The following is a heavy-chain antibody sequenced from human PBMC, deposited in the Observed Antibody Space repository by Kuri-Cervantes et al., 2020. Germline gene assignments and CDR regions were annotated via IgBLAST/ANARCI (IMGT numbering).Heavy chain of an antibody. J-gene: IGHJ4*02. CDR1: GFTFSSYW. D-gene: IGHD6-19*01. CDR3: ARTPLYSSGWLDY. CDR2: INSDGSST. Sequence: GESLKISCAASGFTFSSYWMHWVRQAPGKGLVWVSRINSDGSSTSYADSVKGRFTISRDNAKNTLYLQTNSLRAEDTAVYYCARTPLYSSGWLDYWGQGTLVTVSS. V-gene: IGHV3-74*01.